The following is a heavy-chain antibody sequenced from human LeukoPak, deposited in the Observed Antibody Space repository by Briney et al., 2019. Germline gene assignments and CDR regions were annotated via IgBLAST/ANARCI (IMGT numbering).Heavy chain of an antibody. CDR2: IIPILGIA. D-gene: IGHD6-19*01. CDR1: GGTFSSYA. CDR3: ARDPNQSVAGTFDY. J-gene: IGHJ4*02. V-gene: IGHV1-69*04. Sequence: GSSVKVSCKASGGTFSSYAISWVRQAPAQGLEWMGRIIPILGIANYAQKFQGRVTITADKSTSTAYMELSSLRSEDTAVYYCARDPNQSVAGTFDYWGQGTLVTVSS.